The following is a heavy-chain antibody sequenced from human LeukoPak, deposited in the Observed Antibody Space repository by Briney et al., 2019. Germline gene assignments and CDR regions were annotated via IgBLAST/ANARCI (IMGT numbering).Heavy chain of an antibody. CDR2: IRQDGSEK. D-gene: IGHD2/OR15-2a*01. Sequence: GGSLRLSCVASGFIIGSYWMSWVRQAPGKGLEWVANIRQDGSEKYYVDSVKGRLTISRDNAKNSLYLQMNNLTAADTAIYYCARTGYYGDDAFDLWGQGTRVTVSS. CDR3: ARTGYYGDDAFDL. J-gene: IGHJ3*01. V-gene: IGHV3-7*01. CDR1: GFIIGSYW.